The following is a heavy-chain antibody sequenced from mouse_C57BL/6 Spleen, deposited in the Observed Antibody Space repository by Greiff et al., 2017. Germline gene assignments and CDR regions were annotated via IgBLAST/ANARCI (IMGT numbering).Heavy chain of an antibody. CDR3: ARYTVVAGDAMDY. D-gene: IGHD1-1*01. J-gene: IGHJ4*01. CDR1: GYTFTSYW. Sequence: QVQLQQPGAELVKPGASVKMSCKASGYTFTSYWITWVKQRPGQGLEWIGDIYPGSGSTNYNEKFKSKATLTVDTSSSTAYMQLSSLTSEDSAVYYCARYTVVAGDAMDYWGQGTSVTVSS. V-gene: IGHV1-55*01. CDR2: IYPGSGST.